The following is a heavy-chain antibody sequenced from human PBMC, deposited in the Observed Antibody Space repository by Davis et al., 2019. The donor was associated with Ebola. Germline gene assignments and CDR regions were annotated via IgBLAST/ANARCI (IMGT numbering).Heavy chain of an antibody. Sequence: ASVKVSCKSSGYTSTSYGLVWVRQPPGLGLEWMGWISGFNTNTNFAQKFQGRVTVSKDTSTNTAYMDLRSLTSDDTAIYYCARAPNYDVLTGTSSYYFDYWGQGTLVTVAS. CDR2: ISGFNTNT. CDR3: ARAPNYDVLTGTSSYYFDY. D-gene: IGHD3-9*01. CDR1: GYTSTSYG. V-gene: IGHV1-18*04. J-gene: IGHJ4*02.